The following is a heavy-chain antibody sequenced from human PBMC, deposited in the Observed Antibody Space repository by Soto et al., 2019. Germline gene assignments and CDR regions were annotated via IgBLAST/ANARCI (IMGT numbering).Heavy chain of an antibody. Sequence: ASVKVSCKASGYTFTSYAMHWVRQAPGQRLEWMGWINAGNGNTKYSQKFQGRVTITRDTSASTAYMELSSLRSEDTAVYYCATVLCYGSSGYHRHFACCGQGTLVTGYS. CDR2: INAGNGNT. V-gene: IGHV1-3*01. J-gene: IGHJ4*01. CDR3: ATVLCYGSSGYHRHFAC. CDR1: GYTFTSYA. D-gene: IGHD6-25*01.